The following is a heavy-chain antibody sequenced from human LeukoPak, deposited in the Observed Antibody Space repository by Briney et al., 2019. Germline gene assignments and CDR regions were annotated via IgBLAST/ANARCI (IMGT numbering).Heavy chain of an antibody. CDR2: ISYEGSNK. D-gene: IGHD6-13*01. J-gene: IGHJ6*02. CDR1: GLTFSSYA. V-gene: IGHV3-30*04. CDR3: ARDEVSSSSRYYYYGMDV. Sequence: PGRSLRLSCAASGLTFSSYAMHGARQAPGKGLEGGADISYEGSNKDYADSVKGRFTISRGNSKNTLYLQMNSLRAEDTAGYYWARDEVSSSSRYYYYGMDVWGQGTTVTVSS.